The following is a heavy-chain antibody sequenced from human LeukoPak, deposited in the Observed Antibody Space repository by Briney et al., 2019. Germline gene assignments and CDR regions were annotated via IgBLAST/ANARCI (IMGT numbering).Heavy chain of an antibody. CDR2: IYYSGST. Sequence: SETLSLTCTVSGGSISSSSYYWGWIRQPPGKGREGIGSIYYSGSTYYNPSLKSRVTISVDTSKNQFSLKLSSVTAADTAVYYCARFNRYCGGDCYSFDYWGQGTLVSVSS. CDR3: ARFNRYCGGDCYSFDY. D-gene: IGHD2-21*01. V-gene: IGHV4-39*01. J-gene: IGHJ4*02. CDR1: GGSISSSSYY.